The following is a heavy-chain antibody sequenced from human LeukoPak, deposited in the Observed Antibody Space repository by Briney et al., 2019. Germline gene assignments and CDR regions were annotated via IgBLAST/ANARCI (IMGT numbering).Heavy chain of an antibody. J-gene: IGHJ4*02. CDR1: GFTFSSYS. Sequence: PGGSLRLSCAASGFTFSSYSMNWVRQAPGKGLEWGSYISSSSSTIYYADSVKGRFTISRDNAKNSLYLQMNSLRAEDTAVYYCARVGDGYNVGFDYWGQGTLVTVSS. D-gene: IGHD5-24*01. CDR3: ARVGDGYNVGFDY. CDR2: ISSSSSTI. V-gene: IGHV3-48*01.